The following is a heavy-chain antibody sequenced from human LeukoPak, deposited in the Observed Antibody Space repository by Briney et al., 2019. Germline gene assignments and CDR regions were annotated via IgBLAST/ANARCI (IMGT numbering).Heavy chain of an antibody. Sequence: SETLSLTCTVSGGSISSYYWSWIRQPAGKGLEWIGRIYTSGSTNYNPSLKSRVTMSVDTSKNQFSLKLSSVTAADTAVYHCARDSGGYSSGWYFGMDVWGQGTTVTVSS. CDR2: IYTSGST. CDR3: ARDSGGYSSGWYFGMDV. V-gene: IGHV4-4*07. CDR1: GGSISSYY. J-gene: IGHJ6*02. D-gene: IGHD6-19*01.